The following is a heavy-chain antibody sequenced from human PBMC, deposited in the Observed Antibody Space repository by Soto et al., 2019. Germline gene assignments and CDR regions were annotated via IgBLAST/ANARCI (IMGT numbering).Heavy chain of an antibody. D-gene: IGHD3-10*01. Sequence: QVQLQESGPGLVKPSQTLSLTCTVSGGSISSGDYYWSWIRQPPGKGLEWIGYIYNSGSTYYNPSLKRRVTISVDTSKTQFSLKLSSVTAADTAVYYCARVGGFGATTIDYWGQGTLVTVSS. J-gene: IGHJ4*02. V-gene: IGHV4-30-4*01. CDR1: GGSISSGDYY. CDR3: ARVGGFGATTIDY. CDR2: IYNSGST.